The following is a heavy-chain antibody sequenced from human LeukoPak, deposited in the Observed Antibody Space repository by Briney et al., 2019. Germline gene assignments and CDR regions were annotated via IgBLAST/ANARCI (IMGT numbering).Heavy chain of an antibody. CDR3: ARLGVPAAMSWSAGYFDY. CDR1: GGSFSGYY. V-gene: IGHV4-34*01. J-gene: IGHJ4*02. D-gene: IGHD2-2*01. Sequence: SETLSLTCAVYGGSFSGYYWSWIRQPPGKGLEWIGEINHSGSTNYNPSLKSRVTISVDTSKNQFSLKLSSVTAAETAVYYCARLGVPAAMSWSAGYFDYWGQGTLVTVSS. CDR2: INHSGST.